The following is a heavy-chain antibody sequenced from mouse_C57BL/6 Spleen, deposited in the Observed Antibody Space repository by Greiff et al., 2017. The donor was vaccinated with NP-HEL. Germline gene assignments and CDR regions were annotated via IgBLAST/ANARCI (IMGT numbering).Heavy chain of an antibody. J-gene: IGHJ2*01. CDR2: ISSGSSTI. V-gene: IGHV5-17*01. CDR1: GFTFSDYG. CDR3: ARRDYGSLYFDY. D-gene: IGHD1-1*01. Sequence: EVKLMESGGGLVKPGGSLKLSCAASGFTFSDYGMHWVRQAPEKGLEWVAYISSGSSTIYYADTVKGRFTISRDNAKNTLFLQMTSLRSEDTAMYYCARRDYGSLYFDYWGQGTTLTVSS.